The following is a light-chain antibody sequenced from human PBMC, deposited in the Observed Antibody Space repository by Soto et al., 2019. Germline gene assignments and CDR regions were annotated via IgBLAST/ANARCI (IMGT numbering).Light chain of an antibody. CDR1: QGISNW. Sequence: DTQMTQSPSTLSASVGDRVTITCRASQGISNWLAWYQQKPGKAPKLLISAASTLQSGVPSRFSGSGSETDFTLTISSLQPGDSATYYCQQAYRFPLTFGGGTKVDIK. CDR2: AAS. CDR3: QQAYRFPLT. J-gene: IGKJ4*01. V-gene: IGKV1-12*01.